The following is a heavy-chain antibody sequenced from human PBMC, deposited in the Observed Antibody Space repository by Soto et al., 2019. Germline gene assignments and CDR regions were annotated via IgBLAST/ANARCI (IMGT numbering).Heavy chain of an antibody. CDR3: ARDCSGGSCYFRANYYYYGMDV. J-gene: IGHJ6*02. CDR2: IIPIFGTA. V-gene: IGHV1-69*06. D-gene: IGHD2-15*01. Sequence: SVKVSCMASGGTFSSYAISWVRQAPGQGLEWMGGIIPIFGTANYAQKFQGRVTITADKSTSTAYMELSSLRSEDTAVYYCARDCSGGSCYFRANYYYYGMDVWGQGTTVTVSS. CDR1: GGTFSSYA.